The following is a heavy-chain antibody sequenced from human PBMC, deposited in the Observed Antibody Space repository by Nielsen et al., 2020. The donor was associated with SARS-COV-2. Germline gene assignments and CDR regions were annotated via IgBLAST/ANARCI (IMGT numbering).Heavy chain of an antibody. CDR3: AGDSCGDTRCYRQDY. D-gene: IGHD2-2*01. J-gene: IGHJ4*02. CDR2: VRSKTHNYET. Sequence: LSLTCAASGFTFGDAIIHWVRQASGKGLEWVGRVRSKTHNYETAYAASVRGRFTISRDNAKKSVYLQMNSLRAEDTAVYYCAGDSCGDTRCYRQDYWGQGTLVTVSS. V-gene: IGHV3-73*01. CDR1: GFTFGDAI.